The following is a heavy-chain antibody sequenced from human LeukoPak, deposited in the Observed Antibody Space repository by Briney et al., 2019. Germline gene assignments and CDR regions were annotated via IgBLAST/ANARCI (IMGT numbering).Heavy chain of an antibody. V-gene: IGHV4-59*12. CDR3: ARVKHMTISFWFDP. CDR2: IYYSGST. CDR1: GASITNYF. Sequence: SETLSLTCTVSGASITNYFWGWFRQPPGKGLQWIGSIYYSGSTYYNPSLKSRVTISVDTSKNQFSLKLSSVTAADTAVYYCARVKHMTISFWFDPWGQGTLVTVSS. J-gene: IGHJ5*02. D-gene: IGHD4/OR15-4a*01.